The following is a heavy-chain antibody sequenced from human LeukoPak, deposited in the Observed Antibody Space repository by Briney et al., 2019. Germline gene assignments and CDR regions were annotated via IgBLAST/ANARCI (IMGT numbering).Heavy chain of an antibody. V-gene: IGHV3-30-3*01. CDR1: GFTFSSYA. D-gene: IGHD3-22*01. Sequence: GGSLRLSCAASGFTFSSYAMHWVRQAPGKGLEWVAVISYDGSNKYYADSVKGRFTISRDNSKNTLYLRMNSLRAEDTAVYYCTRHSSGYPEGGYFDYWGQGTLVTVSS. J-gene: IGHJ4*02. CDR2: ISYDGSNK. CDR3: TRHSSGYPEGGYFDY.